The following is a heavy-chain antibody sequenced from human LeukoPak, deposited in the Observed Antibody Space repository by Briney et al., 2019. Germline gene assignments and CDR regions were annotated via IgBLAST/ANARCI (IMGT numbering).Heavy chain of an antibody. D-gene: IGHD3-9*01. Sequence: GGSLRLSCGASGFTFSSYGMHWVRQAPEKGLEWVADISYDGSNIYYADSVKGRFTISRDNSKNTLYLQMNSLRAEDTAVYYCAKAIPRYYDILTGTYNYYYGMDVWGQGTTVTVSS. V-gene: IGHV3-30*18. CDR3: AKAIPRYYDILTGTYNYYYGMDV. J-gene: IGHJ6*02. CDR2: ISYDGSNI. CDR1: GFTFSSYG.